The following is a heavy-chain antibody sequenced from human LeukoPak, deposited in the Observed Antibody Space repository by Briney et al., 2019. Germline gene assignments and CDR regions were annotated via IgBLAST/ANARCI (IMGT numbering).Heavy chain of an antibody. D-gene: IGHD6-19*01. Sequence: GGSLRLSCAASGSTFSSYEMNWVRQAPGKGLEWVSYISSSGSAMHYVDSVKGRFTISRDNAKNSLHLQMNSLRAEDTAVYYCARLDTGWYNFDYWGQGTLVTVSS. CDR1: GSTFSSYE. V-gene: IGHV3-48*03. CDR2: ISSSGSAM. CDR3: ARLDTGWYNFDY. J-gene: IGHJ4*02.